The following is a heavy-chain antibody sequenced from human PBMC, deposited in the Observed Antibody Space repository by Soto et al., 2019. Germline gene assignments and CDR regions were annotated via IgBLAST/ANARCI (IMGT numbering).Heavy chain of an antibody. CDR3: AREILVESSSPVLKWFDP. CDR2: IIPIFGTA. CDR1: GGTFSSYA. Sequence: QVQLVQSGAEVKKPGSSVKVSCKASGGTFSSYAISWVRQAPGQGLEWMGGIIPIFGTANYAQKFQGRVTINADESTSTAYMELSSLRSEDRAVYYCAREILVESSSPVLKWFDPWGQGTLVTVSS. D-gene: IGHD6-13*01. J-gene: IGHJ5*02. V-gene: IGHV1-69*01.